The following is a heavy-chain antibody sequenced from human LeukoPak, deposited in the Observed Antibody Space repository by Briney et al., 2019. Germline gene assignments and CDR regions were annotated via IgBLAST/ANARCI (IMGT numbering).Heavy chain of an antibody. Sequence: HTGGSLRLSCAASGFTFSNYAMSWVRQAPGKGLEWVSGLSGSGGDTYYADSVKGRFTIPRDNAKNSLYLQMNSLRAEDTAVYYCASLDSSGFLKNWGQGTLVTVSS. CDR2: LSGSGGDT. J-gene: IGHJ4*02. V-gene: IGHV3-23*01. CDR3: ASLDSSGFLKN. D-gene: IGHD3-22*01. CDR1: GFTFSNYA.